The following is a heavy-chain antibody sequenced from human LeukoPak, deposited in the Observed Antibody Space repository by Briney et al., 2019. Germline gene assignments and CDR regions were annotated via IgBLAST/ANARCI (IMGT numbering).Heavy chain of an antibody. CDR2: IWYDGSNK. CDR3: ARASGPFDY. J-gene: IGHJ4*02. Sequence: GGPLRLSCAASGFTFSTYGMHWARQAPGKGLEWVAVIWYDGSNKYYADSVQGRFTISRDNSKNTLYLQMNSLRAEDTAVYSCARASGPFDYWGQGTLVTVSS. V-gene: IGHV3-33*08. CDR1: GFTFSTYG. D-gene: IGHD3-10*01.